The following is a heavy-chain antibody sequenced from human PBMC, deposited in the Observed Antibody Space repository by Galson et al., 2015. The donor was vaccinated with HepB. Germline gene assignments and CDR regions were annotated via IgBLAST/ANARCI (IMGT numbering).Heavy chain of an antibody. CDR1: GFTVSSNY. V-gene: IGHV3-66*01. Sequence: SLRLSCAASGFTVSSNYMSWVRQAPGKGLEWVSVIYSGGSTYYADSVKGRFTISRDNSKNTLYLQMNSLRAEDTAVYYCARDLTMVRGVTSEFDYWGQGTLVTVSS. D-gene: IGHD3-10*01. CDR3: ARDLTMVRGVTSEFDY. CDR2: IYSGGST. J-gene: IGHJ4*02.